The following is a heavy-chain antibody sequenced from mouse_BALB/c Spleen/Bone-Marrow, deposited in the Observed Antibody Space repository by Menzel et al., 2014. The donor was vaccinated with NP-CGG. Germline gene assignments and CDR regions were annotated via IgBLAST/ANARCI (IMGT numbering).Heavy chain of an antibody. CDR3: AREYYGSSGYFDV. D-gene: IGHD1-1*01. CDR1: GYTFTSYW. CDR2: INPSTGYT. Sequence: QVQLQQSGAELAKPGASVKMSCKASGYTFTSYWMHWVKQRPGQGLEWIGYINPSTGYTEYNQKFKDKATLTADKSSSTAYMQLSSLTSEDSAVYYCAREYYGSSGYFDVWGAGTTVPVSS. V-gene: IGHV1-7*01. J-gene: IGHJ1*01.